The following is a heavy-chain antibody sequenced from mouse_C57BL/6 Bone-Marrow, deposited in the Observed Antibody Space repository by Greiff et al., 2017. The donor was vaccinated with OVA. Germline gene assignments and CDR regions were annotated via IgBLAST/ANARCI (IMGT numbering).Heavy chain of an antibody. V-gene: IGHV1-15*01. J-gene: IGHJ1*03. CDR1: GYTFTDYE. CDR2: IDPETGGT. Sequence: QVQLKQSGAELVRPGASVTLSCKASGYTFTDYEMHWVKQTPVHGLEWIGAIDPETGGTAYNQKFKGKAILTADKSSSTAYMELRSLTSEDSAVYYCTGEGNYNWYFDVWGTGTTVTVSS. CDR3: TGEGNYNWYFDV. D-gene: IGHD2-1*01.